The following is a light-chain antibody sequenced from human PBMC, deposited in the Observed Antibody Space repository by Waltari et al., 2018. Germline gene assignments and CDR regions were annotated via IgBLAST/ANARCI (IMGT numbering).Light chain of an antibody. CDR3: LLSFSGADVV. Sequence: QAVVTQEPSLTVSPGGTVTLTCGSNTGAVTSGHFPYWFQQKPGQAPVTLIYDASNRHSWTPARCSGSLLGGKAALTLSGAQPEDEADYYCLLSFSGADVVFGGGTKLTVL. CDR1: TGAVTSGHF. J-gene: IGLJ2*01. CDR2: DAS. V-gene: IGLV7-46*01.